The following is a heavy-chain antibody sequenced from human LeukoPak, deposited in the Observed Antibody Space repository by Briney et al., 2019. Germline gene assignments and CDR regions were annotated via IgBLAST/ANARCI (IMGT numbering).Heavy chain of an antibody. Sequence: SETLSLACTVSGGSISSYSWSWIRQPPGKGLEWIGYIYYSGSANYNPSLKSRVTMSVDTSKNQFSLKLSSVTAADTAVYYCARGAFGGIRDGMDVWGQGTTVTVSS. CDR3: ARGAFGGIRDGMDV. D-gene: IGHD3-16*01. CDR2: IYYSGSA. V-gene: IGHV4-59*01. J-gene: IGHJ6*02. CDR1: GGSISSYS.